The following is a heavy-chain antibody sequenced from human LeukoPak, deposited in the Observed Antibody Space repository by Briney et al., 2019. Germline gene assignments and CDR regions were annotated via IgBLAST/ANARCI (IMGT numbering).Heavy chain of an antibody. Sequence: GGSLRLSCAASGFTFSSYAMSWVRQAPGKGLEWVSAISGSGGSTYHADSVKGRFTISRDNSKNTLYLQMNSLRAEDTAVYYCAKPSGSYYGYYYYYYMDVWGKGTTVTVSS. V-gene: IGHV3-23*01. CDR3: AKPSGSYYGYYYYYYMDV. CDR1: GFTFSSYA. J-gene: IGHJ6*03. D-gene: IGHD1-26*01. CDR2: ISGSGGST.